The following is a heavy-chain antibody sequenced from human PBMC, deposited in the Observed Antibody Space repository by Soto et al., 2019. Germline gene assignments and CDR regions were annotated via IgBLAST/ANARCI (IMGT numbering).Heavy chain of an antibody. Sequence: ASVKVSCKVSGYTLTELSMHWVRQAPGKGLEWMGGFDPEDGETIYAQKFQGRVTMTEDTSTDTAYMELSSLRSEDTAVYYCATSFLGYQLPRQFDYWGQGTLVTVSS. CDR2: FDPEDGET. CDR3: ATSFLGYQLPRQFDY. CDR1: GYTLTELS. J-gene: IGHJ4*02. V-gene: IGHV1-24*01. D-gene: IGHD2-2*01.